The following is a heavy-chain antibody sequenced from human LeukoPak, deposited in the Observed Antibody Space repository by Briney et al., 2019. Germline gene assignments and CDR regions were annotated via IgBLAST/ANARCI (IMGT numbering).Heavy chain of an antibody. J-gene: IGHJ4*02. CDR3: FLYGDSVDY. CDR2: MNPNSGNT. V-gene: IGHV1-8*01. Sequence: GSVKVSCKASGYTFTSYDINWVRQATGQGLEWMGWMNPNSGNTGYAQKFQGRVTITRNTSISTAYMELSSLRSEDTAVYYCFLYGDSVDYWGQGTLVTVSS. CDR1: GYTFTSYD. D-gene: IGHD4-17*01.